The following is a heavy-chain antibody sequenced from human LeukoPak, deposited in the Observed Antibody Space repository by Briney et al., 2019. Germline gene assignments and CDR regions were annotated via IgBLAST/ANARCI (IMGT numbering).Heavy chain of an antibody. CDR2: INPSGGST. V-gene: IGHV1-46*01. D-gene: IGHD3-10*01. Sequence: GASVTVSFKSSGYTFTSYYMHWVRQAPGQGLEWMGIINPSGGSTSYAQKFQGRVTMTRDTSTSTVYMELSSLRSEDTAVYYCARDGFWMVRGESDAFDIWGQGTMVTVSS. CDR3: ARDGFWMVRGESDAFDI. J-gene: IGHJ3*02. CDR1: GYTFTSYY.